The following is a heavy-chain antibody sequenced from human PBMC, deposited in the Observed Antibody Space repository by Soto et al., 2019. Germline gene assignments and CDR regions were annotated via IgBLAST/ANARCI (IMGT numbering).Heavy chain of an antibody. D-gene: IGHD4-17*01. CDR3: ARKGTTVKSFDY. J-gene: IGHJ4*02. Sequence: GGSLRLSCAASGFTFSSYSMNWVRQAPGKGLEWVSSISSSSSYIYYADSVKGRFTISRDNAKNSLYLQMNSLRAEDTAVYYCARKGTTVKSFDYWGQGTLGTGAS. CDR2: ISSSSSYI. V-gene: IGHV3-21*01. CDR1: GFTFSSYS.